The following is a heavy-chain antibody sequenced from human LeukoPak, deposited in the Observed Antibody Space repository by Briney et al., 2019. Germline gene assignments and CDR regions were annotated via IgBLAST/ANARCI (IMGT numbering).Heavy chain of an antibody. CDR2: IRGNADTT. V-gene: IGHV3-23*01. CDR1: GFTFSSHA. J-gene: IGHJ4*02. D-gene: IGHD3-22*01. Sequence: GGSLRLSCAASGFTFSSHAMSWVRQAPGKGLEWVSGIRGNADTTYYADSVKGRFSIFRDNSKNMLYLQMNSLRVEDTAVYYCAKGHADSSGYYYFDSWGQGTLVTVPS. CDR3: AKGHADSSGYYYFDS.